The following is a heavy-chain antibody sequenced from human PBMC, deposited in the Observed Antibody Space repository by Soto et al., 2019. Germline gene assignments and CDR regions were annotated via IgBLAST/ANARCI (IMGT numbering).Heavy chain of an antibody. Sequence: LRLSCAASEFTFRSYWMHWVRQSPGKGLVWVSRISGDGSSTNYADSVKGRFTISRDNAKNTVYLQIDSLRAEDTAVYYCARSLPGTYGAFDLWGQGTMVTVS. CDR1: EFTFRSYW. CDR3: ARSLPGTYGAFDL. CDR2: ISGDGSST. D-gene: IGHD1-7*01. V-gene: IGHV3-74*01. J-gene: IGHJ3*01.